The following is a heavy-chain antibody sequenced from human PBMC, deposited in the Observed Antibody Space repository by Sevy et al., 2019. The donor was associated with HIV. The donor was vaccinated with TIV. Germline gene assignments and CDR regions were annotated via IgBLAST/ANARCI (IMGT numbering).Heavy chain of an antibody. Sequence: SETLSLTCTVSGGSIRNYFWSWIRQPPGKGLEWIGYIYYSGSTNYNPSLKTRLTISLDTSKNQFSLNLSSVTAADTAVYYCARESIGAVGDFDYWGQGTLVIVSS. D-gene: IGHD6-13*01. CDR1: GGSIRNYF. J-gene: IGHJ4*02. CDR3: ARESIGAVGDFDY. CDR2: IYYSGST. V-gene: IGHV4-59*01.